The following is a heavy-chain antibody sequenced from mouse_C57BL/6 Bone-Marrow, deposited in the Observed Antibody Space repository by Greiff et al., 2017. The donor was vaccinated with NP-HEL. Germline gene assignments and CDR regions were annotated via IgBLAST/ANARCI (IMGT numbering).Heavy chain of an antibody. Sequence: QVHVKQPGAELVKPGASVKLSCKASGYTFTSYWMQWVKQRPGQGLEWIGEIDPSDSYTNYNQKFKGKATLTVDTSSSTAYMQLSSLTSEDSAVYYCAPVYYGNYDWFAYWGQGTLVTVSA. D-gene: IGHD2-1*01. V-gene: IGHV1-50*01. CDR1: GYTFTSYW. J-gene: IGHJ3*01. CDR3: APVYYGNYDWFAY. CDR2: IDPSDSYT.